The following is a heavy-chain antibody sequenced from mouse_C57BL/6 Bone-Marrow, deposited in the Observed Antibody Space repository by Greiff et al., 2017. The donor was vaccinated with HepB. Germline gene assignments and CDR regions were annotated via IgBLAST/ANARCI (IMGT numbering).Heavy chain of an antibody. CDR2: ISDGGSYT. Sequence: EVQRVQSGGGLVKPGGSLKLSCAASGFTFSSYAMSWVRQTPDKRLEWVATISDGGSYTYYPDNVKGRFTISRDNAKNNLYLHMSHLKSEDTAMYYCAREGSLAYWGQGTLVTVSA. CDR1: GFTFSSYA. CDR3: AREGSLAY. V-gene: IGHV5-4*01. J-gene: IGHJ3*01.